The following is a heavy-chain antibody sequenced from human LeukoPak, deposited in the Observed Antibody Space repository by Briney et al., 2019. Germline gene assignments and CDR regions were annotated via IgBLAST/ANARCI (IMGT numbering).Heavy chain of an antibody. CDR1: GLTFSNYA. V-gene: IGHV3-23*01. CDR2: ITSGFTP. Sequence: PGGSLSLSCAASGLTFSNYAMSWFRQAPGKGLEWVSGITSGFTPHYADSVKGRFTISRDNSKNTFHLQMNSLRAEDTAVYYCAKDYSDSRVGDVFFKYWGQGTLVTVSS. J-gene: IGHJ4*02. D-gene: IGHD1-26*01. CDR3: AKDYSDSRVGDVFFKY.